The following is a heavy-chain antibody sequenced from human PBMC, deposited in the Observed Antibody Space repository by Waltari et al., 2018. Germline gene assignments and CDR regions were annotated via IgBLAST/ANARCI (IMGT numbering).Heavy chain of an antibody. CDR1: GYSISSGYY. CDR2: IYHSGST. J-gene: IGHJ4*02. CDR3: ARHVFGGVIAS. Sequence: QVQLQESGPGLVKPSETLSLTCAVSGYSISSGYYWGWIRQPPGKGLEWIRSIYHSGSTYYNPSLKSRVTISVDTSKNQFSLKLSSVTAADTAVYYCARHVFGGVIASWGQGTLVTVSS. V-gene: IGHV4-38-2*01. D-gene: IGHD3-16*02.